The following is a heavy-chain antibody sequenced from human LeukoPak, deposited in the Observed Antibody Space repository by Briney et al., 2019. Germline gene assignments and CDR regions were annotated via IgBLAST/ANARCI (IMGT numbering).Heavy chain of an antibody. Sequence: PSETLSLTCTVSGGSISSYYWSWIRQPPGKGLEWIGYIYYSGSTYYNPSLRSRVTISVDTSKNQFSLKLSSVTAADTAVYYCARGWLDNWFDPWGQGTLVTVSS. CDR3: ARGWLDNWFDP. CDR1: GGSISSYY. J-gene: IGHJ5*02. D-gene: IGHD3-9*01. CDR2: IYYSGST. V-gene: IGHV4-59*12.